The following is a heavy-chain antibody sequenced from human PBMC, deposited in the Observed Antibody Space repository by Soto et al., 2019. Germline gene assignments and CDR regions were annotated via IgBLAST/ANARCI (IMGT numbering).Heavy chain of an antibody. V-gene: IGHV1-69*13. CDR3: ARDLRDSSWYDY. CDR2: IIPIFGTA. CDR1: GGTFSSYA. J-gene: IGHJ4*02. Sequence: ASVKVSCKASGGTFSSYAISWVRQAPGQGLEWMGGIIPIFGTANYAQKFQGRVTITADESTSTAYMELSSLRSEDTAVYYCARDLRDSSWYDYWGQGTLVTVSS. D-gene: IGHD6-13*01.